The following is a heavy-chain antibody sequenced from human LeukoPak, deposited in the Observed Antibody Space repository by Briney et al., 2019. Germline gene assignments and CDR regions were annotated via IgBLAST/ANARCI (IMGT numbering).Heavy chain of an antibody. Sequence: SETLSLTCTVSGGSINSYFWSWIRQPPGKGLEWIGYIYYSGSTNYNPSLKSRVSISIDTSKTQFSLKLSSVTAADTAVYYCASSGIAVAGSIDYWGQGTLVTVSS. CDR2: IYYSGST. CDR3: ASSGIAVAGSIDY. D-gene: IGHD6-19*01. V-gene: IGHV4-59*08. J-gene: IGHJ4*02. CDR1: GGSINSYF.